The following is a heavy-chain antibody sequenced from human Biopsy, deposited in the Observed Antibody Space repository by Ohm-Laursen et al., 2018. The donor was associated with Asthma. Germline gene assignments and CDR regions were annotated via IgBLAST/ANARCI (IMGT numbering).Heavy chain of an antibody. J-gene: IGHJ6*02. Sequence: QTLSLTCAVSGDSINSGGYSWDWVPQPPGKGPGWGAHLFSHGATHYHPSLKSRVTISVDRSKRQFSLKVNSVTAADTAVYYCARMNTMIQAANYYSYAMDVWGQGTTVTVSS. CDR2: LFSHGAT. V-gene: IGHV4-30-2*01. CDR1: GDSINSGGYS. D-gene: IGHD3-22*01. CDR3: ARMNTMIQAANYYSYAMDV.